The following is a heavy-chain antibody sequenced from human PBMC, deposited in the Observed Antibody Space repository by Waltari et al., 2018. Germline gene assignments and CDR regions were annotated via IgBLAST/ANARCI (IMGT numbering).Heavy chain of an antibody. Sequence: QVQLVQSGAEVKKPGASVKVSCKASGYTFTGYFIHWVRQAPGQGLEWMGWINPNSGGTNYAQRFQGRVTMTSDPSISTAYMELSRLSSDDTAVYYCARSSITGMADYWGQGPLVTVSS. J-gene: IGHJ4*02. CDR3: ARSSITGMADY. CDR1: GYTFTGYF. CDR2: INPNSGGT. D-gene: IGHD1-20*01. V-gene: IGHV1-2*02.